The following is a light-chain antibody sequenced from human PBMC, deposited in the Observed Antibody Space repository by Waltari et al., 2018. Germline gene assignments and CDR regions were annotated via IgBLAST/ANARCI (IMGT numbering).Light chain of an antibody. CDR3: AAWDDSLNAWM. J-gene: IGLJ3*02. CDR2: NNT. Sequence: QSVLTQPPSTSGTPGQRVTISCSGSSSNVGPNYVSWYQQLPGTAPTLLFYNNTRRPSGVPDRFSGSNSGTSASLAISGLQSEDEADYYCAAWDDSLNAWMFGGGTKLTVL. CDR1: SSNVGPNY. V-gene: IGLV1-44*01.